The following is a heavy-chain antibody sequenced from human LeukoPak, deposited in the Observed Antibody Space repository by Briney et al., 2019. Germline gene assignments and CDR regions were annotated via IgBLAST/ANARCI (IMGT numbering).Heavy chain of an antibody. CDR3: ANAPTVTNWYFDL. CDR2: IYYSGST. Sequence: SGTLSLTCTVSGGSISSGGYYWSWIRQHPGKGLEWIGYIYYSGSTYYNPSLKSRVTISVDTSKNQFSLKLSSVTAADTAVYYCANAPTVTNWYFDLWGRGTLVTVSS. CDR1: GGSISSGGYY. V-gene: IGHV4-31*03. D-gene: IGHD4-17*01. J-gene: IGHJ2*01.